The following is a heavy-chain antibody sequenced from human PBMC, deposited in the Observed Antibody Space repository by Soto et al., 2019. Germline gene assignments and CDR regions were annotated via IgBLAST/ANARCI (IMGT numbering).Heavy chain of an antibody. CDR2: LSPKSGGT. CDR3: ARPPGYISDWYYFDL. J-gene: IGHJ4*02. V-gene: IGHV1-2*02. CDR1: GYSFIDYY. Sequence: QVQLVQSGAEVKKPGASVKVSCEASGYSFIDYYMHWVRQAPGQGFEWMGRLSPKSGGTNYAQKFEGRVTMPWDTSLNTAYMELSSLISEDTAVYYCARPPGYISDWYYFDLWGQGTLVTVSS. D-gene: IGHD3-9*01.